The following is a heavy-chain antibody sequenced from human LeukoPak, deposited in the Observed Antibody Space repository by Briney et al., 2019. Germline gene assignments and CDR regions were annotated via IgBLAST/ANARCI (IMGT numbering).Heavy chain of an antibody. D-gene: IGHD6-13*01. CDR2: INHSGST. J-gene: IGHJ6*03. Sequence: PSETLSLPCAVYGGSFSGYYWSWIRQPPGKGLEGIGEINHSGSTNYNPSLKSRVTISVDTSKNQFSLKLSSVTAADTAVYYCASLPYSSSWYAYYYYMDVWGKGTTVTVSS. V-gene: IGHV4-34*01. CDR3: ASLPYSSSWYAYYYYMDV. CDR1: GGSFSGYY.